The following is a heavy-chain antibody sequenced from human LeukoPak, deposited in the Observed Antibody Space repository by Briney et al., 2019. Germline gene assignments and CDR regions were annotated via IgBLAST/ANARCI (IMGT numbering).Heavy chain of an antibody. CDR2: INLKSGGT. CDR3: AREDSTGYSSLDY. Sequence: ASVKVSCKASGYTFSGYYMHWVRQAPGQGLEWMGWINLKSGGTNYAQKFQARVTMTRETSISTAYMELSRLRSDDTAVYYCAREDSTGYSSLDYWGQGTLVTVSS. V-gene: IGHV1-2*02. D-gene: IGHD3-22*01. CDR1: GYTFSGYY. J-gene: IGHJ4*02.